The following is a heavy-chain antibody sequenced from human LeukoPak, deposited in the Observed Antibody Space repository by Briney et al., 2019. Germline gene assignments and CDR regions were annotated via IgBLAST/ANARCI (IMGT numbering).Heavy chain of an antibody. Sequence: ASVKVSCKASGGTFSSYAISWVRQAPGQGLEWMGGIIPIFGTANYAQKFQGRVTITADESTSTAYMELSSLRSEDTAVYYCATKRGYSYGSPHWGQGTLVTVSS. V-gene: IGHV1-69*13. J-gene: IGHJ4*02. CDR2: IIPIFGTA. CDR1: GGTFSSYA. D-gene: IGHD5-18*01. CDR3: ATKRGYSYGSPH.